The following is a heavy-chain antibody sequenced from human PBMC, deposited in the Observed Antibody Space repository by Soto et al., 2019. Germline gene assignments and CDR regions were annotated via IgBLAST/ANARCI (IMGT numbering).Heavy chain of an antibody. CDR3: ARPRSSSRNYYGMDV. J-gene: IGHJ6*02. CDR1: GYSFTSYW. CDR2: IYPGDSDT. D-gene: IGHD6-13*01. V-gene: IGHV5-51*01. Sequence: GESLKISCKGSGYSFTSYWVGWVRQMPGKGLEWMGIIYPGDSDTRYSPSFQGQVTISADKSISTAYLQWNSLKASDTAMYYCARPRSSSRNYYGMDVWGQGTTVTVSS.